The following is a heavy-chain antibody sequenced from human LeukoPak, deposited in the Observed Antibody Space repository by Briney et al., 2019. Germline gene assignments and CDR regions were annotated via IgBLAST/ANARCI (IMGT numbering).Heavy chain of an antibody. D-gene: IGHD2-15*01. CDR1: GGTFSSYA. CDR3: ARDSRYCSGGSCYHHNWFDP. CDR2: IIPIFGTA. Sequence: GASVKVSCKASGGTFSSYAISWVRQAPGQGLEWMGGIIPIFGTANYAQKFQGRVTITADESTSTAYMELSSLRSEDTAVYYCARDSRYCSGGSCYHHNWFDPWGQGTLVTVSS. V-gene: IGHV1-69*01. J-gene: IGHJ5*02.